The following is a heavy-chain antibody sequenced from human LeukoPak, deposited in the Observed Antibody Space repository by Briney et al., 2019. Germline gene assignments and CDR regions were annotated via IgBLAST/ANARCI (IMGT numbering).Heavy chain of an antibody. CDR3: AKLSGYSMYYFDY. J-gene: IGHJ4*02. Sequence: GGPLRLSCAASGFTFDDYGMSWVRQAPGKGLEWVSAISGSGGSTYYADSVKGRFTISRDNSKNTLYLQMNSLRAEDTAVYYCAKLSGYSMYYFDYWGQGTLVTVSS. V-gene: IGHV3-23*01. CDR2: ISGSGGST. CDR1: GFTFDDYG. D-gene: IGHD3-22*01.